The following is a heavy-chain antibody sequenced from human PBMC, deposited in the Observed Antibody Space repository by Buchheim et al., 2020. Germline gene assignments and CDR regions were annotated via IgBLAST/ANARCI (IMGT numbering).Heavy chain of an antibody. J-gene: IGHJ4*02. V-gene: IGHV3-48*01. CDR2: ISSSSDSI. Sequence: EVQLVESGGGLVQPGGSLRLSCAASGFTFSSYSMNWVRQAPGKGLEWVSYISSSSDSIYYADSVEGRFTISRENAKNSLYLQMNSLRAEDTAVYYCTRGQAAPSDYWGQGTL. D-gene: IGHD2-15*01. CDR3: TRGQAAPSDY. CDR1: GFTFSSYS.